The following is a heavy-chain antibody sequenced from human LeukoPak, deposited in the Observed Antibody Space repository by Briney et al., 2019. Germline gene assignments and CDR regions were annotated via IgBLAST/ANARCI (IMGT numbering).Heavy chain of an antibody. J-gene: IGHJ4*02. CDR1: GFTFSSYA. V-gene: IGHV3-23*01. CDR3: ANVGGSSWFDELFFVDY. CDR2: ISGSGGST. Sequence: GGSLRLSCAASGFTFSSYAMSWVRQAPGKGLEWVSAISGSGGSTYYADSVKGRFTISRDNSKNTLYLQMNSLRAEDTAVYYCANVGGSSWFDELFFVDYWGQGTLVTVSS. D-gene: IGHD6-13*01.